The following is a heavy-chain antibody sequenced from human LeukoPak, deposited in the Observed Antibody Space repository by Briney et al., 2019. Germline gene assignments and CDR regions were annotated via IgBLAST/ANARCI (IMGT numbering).Heavy chain of an antibody. CDR3: ARVYYYDFWSGYDYYYYGMDV. D-gene: IGHD3-3*01. J-gene: IGHJ6*02. CDR2: INHSGST. CDR1: GGSFSGYY. V-gene: IGHV4-34*01. Sequence: SETLSLTCAVYGGSFSGYYWRWIRQPPGKGLEWIGEINHSGSTNYNPSLKSRVTISVDTSKNQFSLKLSSVTAADTAVYYCARVYYYDFWSGYDYYYYGMDVWGQGTTVTVSS.